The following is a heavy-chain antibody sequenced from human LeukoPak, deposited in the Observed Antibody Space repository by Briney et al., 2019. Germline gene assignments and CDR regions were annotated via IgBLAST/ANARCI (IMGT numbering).Heavy chain of an antibody. V-gene: IGHV3-23*01. D-gene: IGHD2-2*01. CDR1: GFTFTSFA. CDR3: AKGTDTRGRQNFDI. Sequence: PGGSLLLSSESSGFTFTSFAMHWVRPAPGKVLEWVSSITSSGDGTFYTDALSGRFTISRDNVKKALFLQMKNLRRGDSALDYCAKGTDTRGRQNFDIWGQGTLVTVSS. J-gene: IGHJ4*02. CDR2: ITSSGDGT.